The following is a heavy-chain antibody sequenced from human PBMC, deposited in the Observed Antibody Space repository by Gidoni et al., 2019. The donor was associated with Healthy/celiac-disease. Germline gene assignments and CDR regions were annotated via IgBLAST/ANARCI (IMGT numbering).Heavy chain of an antibody. CDR2: INHSGST. CDR3: ARAGYFDWSRASYFDY. J-gene: IGHJ4*02. V-gene: IGHV4-34*01. CDR1: GGSFSGYY. Sequence: QVQLQQWGAGLLKPSETLSLTCAVYGGSFSGYYWRWIRQPPGKGLEWIGEINHSGSTNYNPSLKSRVTISVDTSKNQFSLKLSSVTAADTAVYYCARAGYFDWSRASYFDYWGQGTLVTVSS. D-gene: IGHD3-9*01.